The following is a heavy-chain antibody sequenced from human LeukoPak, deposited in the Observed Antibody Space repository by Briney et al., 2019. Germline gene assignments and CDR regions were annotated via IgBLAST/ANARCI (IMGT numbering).Heavy chain of an antibody. Sequence: GASVKVSCKGSGYTFTSYDINWVRQATGQGLEWMGWMNPNSGNTGYAQKFQGRVTITRNTSISTAYMELSSLRSEDTAVYYCARDLGNYEENWFDPWGQGTLVTVSS. V-gene: IGHV1-8*03. CDR3: ARDLGNYEENWFDP. D-gene: IGHD4-11*01. CDR2: MNPNSGNT. CDR1: GYTFTSYD. J-gene: IGHJ5*02.